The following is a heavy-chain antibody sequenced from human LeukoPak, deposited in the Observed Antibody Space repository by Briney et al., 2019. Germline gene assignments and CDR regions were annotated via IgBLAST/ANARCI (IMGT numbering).Heavy chain of an antibody. CDR1: GFTFSSYV. Sequence: GGSLRLSCAASGFTFSSYVMSWVRQAPGKGLEWVSGISGSGGETYYADSVKGRLTISRDNSRNTLYLQMNSLRAEDTAVYYCAKVLRYFMDVWGQGTTVTVSS. CDR3: AKVLRYFMDV. V-gene: IGHV3-23*01. J-gene: IGHJ6*02. D-gene: IGHD3-9*01. CDR2: ISGSGGET.